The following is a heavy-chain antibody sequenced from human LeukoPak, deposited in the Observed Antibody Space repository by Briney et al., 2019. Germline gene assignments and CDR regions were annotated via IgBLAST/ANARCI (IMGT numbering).Heavy chain of an antibody. CDR2: ISAYNGNT. V-gene: IGHV1-18*01. Sequence: EASVTVSCTASGYTFTIYGISWVRQAPGQGLEWMGWISAYNGNTNYAQKLQGRVTMTTDTSTSTAYMELRSLRSDDTAVYYCARDLARDVDYWGQGTLVTVSS. CDR1: GYTFTIYG. J-gene: IGHJ4*02. CDR3: ARDLARDVDY.